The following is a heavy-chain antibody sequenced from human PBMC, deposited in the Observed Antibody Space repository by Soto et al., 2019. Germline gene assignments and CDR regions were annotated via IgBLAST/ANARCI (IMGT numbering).Heavy chain of an antibody. CDR2: IIPIFGTA. V-gene: IGHV1-69*06. D-gene: IGHD6-19*01. Sequence: ASVKVSCKASGGTFSSYAISWVRQAPGQGLEWMGGIIPIFGTANYAQKFQGRVTITADKSTSTAYMELSSLRSEDTAVYYCARGVLYSSGWYDAYWYFDLWGRGTLVTVSS. CDR1: GGTFSSYA. J-gene: IGHJ2*01. CDR3: ARGVLYSSGWYDAYWYFDL.